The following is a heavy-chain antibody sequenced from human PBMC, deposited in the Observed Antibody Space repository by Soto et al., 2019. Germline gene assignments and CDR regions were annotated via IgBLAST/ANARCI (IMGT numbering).Heavy chain of an antibody. CDR3: VRDSGAKLSSS. CDR2: IVPIYRTA. CDR1: GGTFSSYR. V-gene: IGHV1-69*13. Sequence: ASVKVSCKASGGTFSSYRINWVRQAPGQGLEWVGGIVPIYRTADYAQKFQGRVTITADESARTSYMELRSLKSQDTAVYYCVRDSGAKLSSSWGQGTLVTASS. J-gene: IGHJ4*02. D-gene: IGHD6-13*01.